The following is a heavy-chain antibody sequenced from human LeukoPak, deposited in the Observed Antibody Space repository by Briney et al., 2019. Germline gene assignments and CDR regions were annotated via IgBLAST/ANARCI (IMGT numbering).Heavy chain of an antibody. D-gene: IGHD6-13*01. CDR1: GGSISSSSYY. CDR2: IYYSGST. Sequence: SETLSLTCTVSGGSISSSSYYWGWIRQPPGKGLEWIGSIYYSGSTYYNPSLKSRVTISVDTSKNQFSLKLSSVTAADTAVYYCARSIAAAGTGVYYMDVWGKGTTVTISS. CDR3: ARSIAAAGTGVYYMDV. J-gene: IGHJ6*03. V-gene: IGHV4-39*01.